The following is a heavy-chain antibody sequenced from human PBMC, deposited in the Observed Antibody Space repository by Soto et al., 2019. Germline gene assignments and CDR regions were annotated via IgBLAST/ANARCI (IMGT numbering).Heavy chain of an antibody. J-gene: IGHJ1*01. V-gene: IGHV4-30-4*01. CDR1: GGSISSDDYY. CDR3: ARDLDGLHDDTSGPFPRPG. Sequence: SETLSLTCTVSGGSISSDDYYWSWIRQAPGRGLQWIGYIPSSGSIYYNTSLKSRATMSIDTAGNQFSLEVSSVTVADTAVYYCARDLDGLHDDTSGPFPRPGWGQGTLVTVAS. CDR2: IPSSGSI. D-gene: IGHD3-22*01.